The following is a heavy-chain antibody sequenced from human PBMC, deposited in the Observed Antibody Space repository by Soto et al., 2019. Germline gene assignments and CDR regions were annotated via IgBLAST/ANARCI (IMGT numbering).Heavy chain of an antibody. CDR3: ERDTSRISVAVDFDY. D-gene: IGHD6-19*01. CDR1: GYTFTNYG. CDR2: ISAYNGNT. V-gene: IGHV1-18*01. Sequence: QVQLVQSGAEAKKPGASVKVSCKASGYTFTNYGVTWVRQVPGQGLEWLGWISAYNGNTNYAQSLQGRVTMTTDTSTSTEYMYLRSLRSDDTAVYYCERDTSRISVAVDFDYWGQGTLVTVSS. J-gene: IGHJ4*02.